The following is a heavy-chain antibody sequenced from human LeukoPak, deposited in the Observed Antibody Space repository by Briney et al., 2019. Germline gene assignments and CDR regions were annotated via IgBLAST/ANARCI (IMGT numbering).Heavy chain of an antibody. J-gene: IGHJ4*02. CDR1: GYTFTGYY. CDR2: INPNSGGT. V-gene: IGHV1-2*06. D-gene: IGHD6-13*01. Sequence: EASVKVSCKASGYTFTGYYMHWVRQAPGQGLEWMGRINPNSGGTNYAHKFQGRVTMTRDTSISTAYMALSRLRSDDTAVYYCARSIAAAGRHDYWGQGTLVTVST. CDR3: ARSIAAAGRHDY.